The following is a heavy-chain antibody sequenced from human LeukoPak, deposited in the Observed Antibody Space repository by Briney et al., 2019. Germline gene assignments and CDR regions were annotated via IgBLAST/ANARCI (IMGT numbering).Heavy chain of an antibody. Sequence: GASVKVSCKASGYTFTSYDINWVRQATGQGLEWMGWMNPNSGNTGYAQKFQGRVTMTRNTSISTAYMELSSLRSEDTAVYYCARDRYCSGGSCYSSGSPWFGPWGQGTLVTVSS. D-gene: IGHD2-15*01. CDR2: MNPNSGNT. J-gene: IGHJ5*02. CDR3: ARDRYCSGGSCYSSGSPWFGP. V-gene: IGHV1-8*01. CDR1: GYTFTSYD.